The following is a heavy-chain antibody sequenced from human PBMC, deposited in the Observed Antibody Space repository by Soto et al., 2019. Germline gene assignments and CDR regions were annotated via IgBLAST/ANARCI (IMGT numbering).Heavy chain of an antibody. D-gene: IGHD3-22*01. V-gene: IGHV3-9*01. CDR2: ISWNSRDI. CDR1: GLTFDDYA. J-gene: IGHJ4*02. CDR3: AKATYYSDSAGYYLTYFDY. Sequence: PGGSLRLSCVASGLTFDDYAMHWVRQAPGKGLEWVSGISWNSRDIDYADSVKGRFTISRDNANNSLYLQMNSLRAEDTALYYCAKATYYSDSAGYYLTYFDYWGQGALVTVSS.